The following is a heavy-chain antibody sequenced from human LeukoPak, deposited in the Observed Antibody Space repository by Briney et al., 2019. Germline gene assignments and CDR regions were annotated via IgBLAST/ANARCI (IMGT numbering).Heavy chain of an antibody. CDR2: ISWNSGSI. Sequence: GGSLGLSCAASGFTFDDYAMHWVRQAPGKGLEWVSGISWNSGSIGYADSVKGRFTISRDNAKNSLYLQMNSLRAEDTALYYCAKDITKSSDFWSGYFPSSRGYYYYGMDVWGQGTTVTVSS. CDR1: GFTFDDYA. D-gene: IGHD3-3*01. J-gene: IGHJ6*02. CDR3: AKDITKSSDFWSGYFPSSRGYYYYGMDV. V-gene: IGHV3-9*01.